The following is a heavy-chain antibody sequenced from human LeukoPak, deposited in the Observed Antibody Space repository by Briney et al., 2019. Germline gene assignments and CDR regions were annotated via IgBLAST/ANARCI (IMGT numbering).Heavy chain of an antibody. D-gene: IGHD2-2*02. CDR3: VRSIVVVPAAIGSTYYFDY. V-gene: IGHV3-21*01. Sequence: SGGSLRLSCAASGFTFSSYSMNWVRQAPGKGLEWVSSISSSSSYIYYADSVKGRFTISRDNAKNSLYLQMNSLRAEDTAVYYCVRSIVVVPAAIGSTYYFDYWGQGTLVTVSS. J-gene: IGHJ4*02. CDR1: GFTFSSYS. CDR2: ISSSSSYI.